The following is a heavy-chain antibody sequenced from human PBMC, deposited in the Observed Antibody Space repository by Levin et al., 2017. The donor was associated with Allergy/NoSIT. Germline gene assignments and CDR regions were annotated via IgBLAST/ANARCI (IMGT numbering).Heavy chain of an antibody. CDR2: IYHSGST. D-gene: IGHD3-10*01. CDR1: GGSISSGGYS. J-gene: IGHJ3*02. CDR3: ARDKITMVRGVIQNDAFDS. Sequence: PSETLSLTCAVSGGSISSGGYSWSWIRQPPGKGLEWIGYIYHSGSTYYNPSLKSRVTISVDRSKNQFSLKLSSVTAADTAVYYCARDKITMVRGVIQNDAFDSWGQGTMVTVSS. V-gene: IGHV4-30-2*01.